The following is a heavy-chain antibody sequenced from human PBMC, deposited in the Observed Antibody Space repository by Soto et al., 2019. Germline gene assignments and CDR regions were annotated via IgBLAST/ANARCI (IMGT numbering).Heavy chain of an antibody. V-gene: IGHV3-33*01. CDR3: ARVGCSGSTCYNWFDP. J-gene: IGHJ5*02. Sequence: QEQLVESGGGVVQPGRSLKLSCAASGFTFSNYGMHWVRQPPGKGLEWVAVIWSDGSNEKYADSVAGRFTISRDNSKNTLYLQMNSLRVEDTALYSCARVGCSGSTCYNWFDPWGQGTLVTVSS. CDR1: GFTFSNYG. CDR2: IWSDGSNE. D-gene: IGHD2-15*01.